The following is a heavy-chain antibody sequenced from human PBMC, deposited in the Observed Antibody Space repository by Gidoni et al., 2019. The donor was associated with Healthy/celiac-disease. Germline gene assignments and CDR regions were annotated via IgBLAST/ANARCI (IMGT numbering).Heavy chain of an antibody. J-gene: IGHJ4*02. D-gene: IGHD6-13*01. CDR1: GGSFSGYY. V-gene: IGHV4-34*01. Sequence: QVQLQQWGAGLLKPSETLSLTCAVYGGSFSGYYWSWIRQPPGKGLEWIGEINHSGSTNYNPSLKSRVTISVDTSKNQFSLKLSSVTAADTAVYYCARGQQLVPADYWGQGTLVTVSS. CDR2: INHSGST. CDR3: ARGQQLVPADY.